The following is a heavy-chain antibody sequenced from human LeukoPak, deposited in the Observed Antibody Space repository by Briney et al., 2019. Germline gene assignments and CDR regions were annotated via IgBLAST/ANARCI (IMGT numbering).Heavy chain of an antibody. D-gene: IGHD4-17*01. V-gene: IGHV2-70*04. CDR1: GFSLSTSGMR. J-gene: IGHJ3*02. CDR3: ARSPHHIYGDYVEGAFDI. Sequence: SGPALVKPTQTLTLTCTFSGFSLSTSGMRVSWIRQPPGKALEWLAHIDWDDDKFYSTSLKTRLTISKDTSKNQVVLTMTNMDPVDTATYYCARSPHHIYGDYVEGAFDIWGQGTMVTVSS. CDR2: IDWDDDK.